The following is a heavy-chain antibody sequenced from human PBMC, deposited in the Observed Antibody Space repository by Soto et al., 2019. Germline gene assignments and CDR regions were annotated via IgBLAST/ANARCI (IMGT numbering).Heavy chain of an antibody. D-gene: IGHD3-3*01. CDR1: GFTFSSYA. J-gene: IGHJ6*02. CDR2: ISGSGGST. CDR3: AKLESGYDFWSGPNLYYYYGMDV. Sequence: GGSLRLSCAASGFTFSSYAMSWVRQAPGKGLEWVSAISGSGGSTYYADSVKGRFTISRDNSKNTLYLQMNSLRAEDTAVYYCAKLESGYDFWSGPNLYYYYGMDVWGQGTTVT. V-gene: IGHV3-23*01.